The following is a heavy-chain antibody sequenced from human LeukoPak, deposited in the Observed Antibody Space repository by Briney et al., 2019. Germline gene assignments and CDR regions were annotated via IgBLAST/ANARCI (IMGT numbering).Heavy chain of an antibody. Sequence: GGSLRLSCAASGFTFSSYSMNWVRQAPGKGLEWVSSISSSSSYIYYADSVKGRFTISRDNAKNSLYLQMNSLRAEDTAVYYCARDSGGDKDGYTRFDYWGQGTLVTVSS. V-gene: IGHV3-21*01. CDR3: ARDSGGDKDGYTRFDY. D-gene: IGHD5-24*01. CDR1: GFTFSSYS. J-gene: IGHJ4*02. CDR2: ISSSSSYI.